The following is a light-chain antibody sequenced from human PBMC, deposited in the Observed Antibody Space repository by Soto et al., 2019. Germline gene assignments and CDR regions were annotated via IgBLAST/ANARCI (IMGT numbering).Light chain of an antibody. V-gene: IGKV3-20*01. CDR3: QQYGSSSWT. J-gene: IGKJ1*01. CDR1: QSVSGD. CDR2: GAS. Sequence: EIVMTQSPATLSVSPGERATLSCRASQSVSGDLAWYQQKPGQAPRLLIYGASSRATGIPDRFSGSGSGTDFTLTISRLEPEDFAVYYCQQYGSSSWTFGQGTKVDIK.